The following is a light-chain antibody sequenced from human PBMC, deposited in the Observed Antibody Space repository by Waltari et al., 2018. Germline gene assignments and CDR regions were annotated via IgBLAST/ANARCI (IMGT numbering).Light chain of an antibody. Sequence: DIQMTQSPSSLSASVGDRVTITCRASQTISSYLSWYQQKPGKAPNLLIYAASSLQSGVPSRFSGSGSGTDFTLTISSLQPEDFATYYCQRSYNTPRTFGQGTKVEVK. J-gene: IGKJ1*01. CDR3: QRSYNTPRT. CDR2: AAS. V-gene: IGKV1-39*01. CDR1: QTISSY.